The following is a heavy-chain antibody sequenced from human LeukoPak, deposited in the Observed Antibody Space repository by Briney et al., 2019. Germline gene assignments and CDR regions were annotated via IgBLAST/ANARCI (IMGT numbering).Heavy chain of an antibody. J-gene: IGHJ4*01. CDR2: IITMHGIA. CDR1: GGTFSSYA. Sequence: AASVKVSCKASGGTFSSYAFTWVRQAPGQGLEWMGRIITMHGIANYAQKFQGRVTMTADKSTSTAYMELSSLRSEDTAVYYCARVRYCSSSTNCWNYFDYWGQGTLVTVSS. V-gene: IGHV1-69*04. CDR3: ARVRYCSSSTNCWNYFDY. D-gene: IGHD2-2*01.